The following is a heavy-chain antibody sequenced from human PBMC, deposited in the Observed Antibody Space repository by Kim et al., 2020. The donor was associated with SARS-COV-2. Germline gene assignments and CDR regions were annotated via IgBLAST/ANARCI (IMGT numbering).Heavy chain of an antibody. V-gene: IGHV5-51*01. CDR2: IYPGDSDT. CDR1: GYSFTSYW. CDR3: ARLQYGDYVALDY. J-gene: IGHJ4*02. Sequence: GESLKISCKGSGYSFTSYWIAWVRQMPGKGLQCMGFIYPGDSDTKYSPSFEGQVTISADKSISTAYLQWSTLKASDTAIYYCARLQYGDYVALDYWGQGTLVTVSS. D-gene: IGHD4-17*01.